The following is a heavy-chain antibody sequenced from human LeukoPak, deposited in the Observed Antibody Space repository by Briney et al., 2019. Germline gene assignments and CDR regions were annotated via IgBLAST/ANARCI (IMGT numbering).Heavy chain of an antibody. J-gene: IGHJ6*03. CDR2: INHSGST. D-gene: IGHD4-23*01. CDR1: GGSFSGYY. V-gene: IGHV4-34*01. Sequence: SETLSLTCAVYGGSFSGYYWSWIRQPPGKGLEWIGEINHSGSTNYNPSLKSRATISVDTSKNQFSLQLSSGPAADTDLYYCARETGGNSEGYYYYYMDVWGKGTTVTVSS. CDR3: ARETGGNSEGYYYYYMDV.